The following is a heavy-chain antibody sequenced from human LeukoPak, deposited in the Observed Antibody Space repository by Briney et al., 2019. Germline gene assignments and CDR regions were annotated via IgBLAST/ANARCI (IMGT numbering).Heavy chain of an antibody. J-gene: IGHJ6*02. CDR2: IWYDGSNK. Sequence: GGSLRLSCAASGFTFSSYGMHWVRQAPGKGLEGVAVIWYDGSNKYYADSVKGRFTISRDNSKNTLYLQMNSLRAEDTAVYYCARDTPLRRVVVPMDVWGQGTTVTVSS. CDR3: ARDTPLRRVVVPMDV. D-gene: IGHD3-22*01. CDR1: GFTFSSYG. V-gene: IGHV3-33*01.